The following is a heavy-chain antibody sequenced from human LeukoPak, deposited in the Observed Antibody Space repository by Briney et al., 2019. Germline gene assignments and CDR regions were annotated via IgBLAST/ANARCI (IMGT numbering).Heavy chain of an antibody. D-gene: IGHD6-13*01. Sequence: GGSLRLSCAASGFTFSSYAMSWVRQAPGKGLEWVSAISGSGGSTYYADSVKGRFTISRDNAKKSLYLQMNSLRAEDTAVYYCASDEGYSSSWYTDAFDIWGQGTMVTVSS. V-gene: IGHV3-23*01. CDR1: GFTFSSYA. CDR3: ASDEGYSSSWYTDAFDI. J-gene: IGHJ3*02. CDR2: ISGSGGST.